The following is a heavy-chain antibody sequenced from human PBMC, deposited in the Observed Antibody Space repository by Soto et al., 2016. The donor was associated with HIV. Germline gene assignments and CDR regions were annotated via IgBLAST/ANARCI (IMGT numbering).Heavy chain of an antibody. D-gene: IGHD3-9*01. CDR1: GFTFSSYA. Sequence: EVQLLESGGGLVQPGGSLRLSCAASGFTFSSYAMSWVRQAPGKGLEWVSAISGSGGSTYYADSVKGRFTISRDNSKNTLYLQMNSLRAEDTAVYYCAKDCPDWTIFCHAGWFDPWGQGTLVTVSS. CDR3: AKDCPDWTIFCHAGWFDP. CDR2: ISGSGGST. J-gene: IGHJ5*02. V-gene: IGHV3-23*01.